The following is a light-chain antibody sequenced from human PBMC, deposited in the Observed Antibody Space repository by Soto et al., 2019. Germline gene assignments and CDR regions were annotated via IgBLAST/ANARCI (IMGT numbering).Light chain of an antibody. V-gene: IGKV3-20*01. Sequence: EIVLTQSPATLSLSPGERATLSCRASQSVSSSYLAWYQQKPGQAPRLLIYGASSRANGIPDRFSGSGSGTDFTLTISRLEPEDFAVYYCQQYGSPFGGGTKVDIK. J-gene: IGKJ4*01. CDR1: QSVSSSY. CDR2: GAS. CDR3: QQYGSP.